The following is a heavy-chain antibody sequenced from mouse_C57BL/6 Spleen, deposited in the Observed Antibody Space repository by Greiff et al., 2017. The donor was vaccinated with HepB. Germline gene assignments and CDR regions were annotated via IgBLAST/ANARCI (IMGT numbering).Heavy chain of an antibody. D-gene: IGHD1-1*01. Sequence: VQLQQSGAELVRPGASVKLSCKASGYTFTDYYINWVKQRPGQGLEWIARIYPGSGNTYYNEKFKGKATLTAEKSSSTAYMQLSSLPSEDSAVYFCARSQWLLLLYYAMDYWGQGTSVTVSS. CDR1: GYTFTDYY. CDR3: ARSQWLLLLYYAMDY. J-gene: IGHJ4*01. CDR2: IYPGSGNT. V-gene: IGHV1-76*01.